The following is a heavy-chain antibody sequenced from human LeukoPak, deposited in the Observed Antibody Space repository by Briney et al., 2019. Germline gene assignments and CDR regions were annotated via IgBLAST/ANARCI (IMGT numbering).Heavy chain of an antibody. CDR3: ARDGARYSSGYYPNWFDP. V-gene: IGHV1-18*01. CDR1: GYTFTSYG. Sequence: ASVKVYCKASGYTFTSYGISWVRQAPGQGLEWMGWISGYNGYTHYAHNLQGRVTMTTDTSTSTAYMELRSLRSDDTAVYYCARDGARYSSGYYPNWFDPWGRGTLVTVSS. CDR2: ISGYNGYT. J-gene: IGHJ5*02. D-gene: IGHD3-22*01.